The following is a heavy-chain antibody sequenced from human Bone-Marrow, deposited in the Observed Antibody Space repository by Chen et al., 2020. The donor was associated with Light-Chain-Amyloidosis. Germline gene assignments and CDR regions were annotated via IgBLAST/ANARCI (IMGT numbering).Heavy chain of an antibody. V-gene: IGHV5-51*01. J-gene: IGHJ4*02. CDR1: GYTFPNYW. Sequence: EVQLEQSGPEVKKPGESLKISCKGSGYTFPNYWIGWVRQMPGKGLEWMGVIYPDDYDARYSPSFEGQVTISADKSITTAYLQWRRLKASDTAMYYCARRRDGYNFDYWGQGTLVTVSS. CDR2: IYPDDYDA. D-gene: IGHD5-12*01. CDR3: ARRRDGYNFDY.